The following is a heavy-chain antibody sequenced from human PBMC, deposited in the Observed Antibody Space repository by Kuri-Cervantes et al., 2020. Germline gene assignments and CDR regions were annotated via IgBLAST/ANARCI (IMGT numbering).Heavy chain of an antibody. CDR3: ARDSSGWTRAGPEVDY. CDR2: ISGSGGST. V-gene: IGHV3-23*01. D-gene: IGHD6-19*01. J-gene: IGHJ4*02. Sequence: GGSLRLSCAASGFTFSSYAMSWVRQAPGKGLEWVSAISGSGGSTYYADSVKGRFTISRDNSKNTLYLQMNSLRAQDTAVYYCARDSSGWTRAGPEVDYWGQGTLVTVSS. CDR1: GFTFSSYA.